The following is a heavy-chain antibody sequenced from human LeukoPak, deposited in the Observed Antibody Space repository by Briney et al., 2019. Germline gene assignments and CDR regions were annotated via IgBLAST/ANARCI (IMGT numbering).Heavy chain of an antibody. V-gene: IGHV4-59*01. CDR1: GGSISSYY. CDR2: IYYSGSI. J-gene: IGHJ4*02. D-gene: IGHD2-15*01. CDR3: VVGHNYFDY. Sequence: SETPSLTCSVSGGSISSYYWSWIRQPPGQGLEWIGYIYYSGSINYNPSLKSRVTISVDTSKTQLSLKLSSVTAADTAVYYCVVGHNYFDYWGQGTLVTVSS.